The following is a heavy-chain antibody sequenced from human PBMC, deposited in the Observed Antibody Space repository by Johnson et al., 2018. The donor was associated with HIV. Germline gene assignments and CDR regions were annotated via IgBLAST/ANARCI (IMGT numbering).Heavy chain of an antibody. CDR1: GFTFSGSD. D-gene: IGHD3-16*01. V-gene: IGHV3-73*01. CDR3: TTYATMITMYVEIKGGAFDI. Sequence: VQLVESGGGVVQPGGSLKLSCAASGFTFSGSDMHWVRQASGKGLEWVGRIRSKINNYATEYAVSVKGRFTISRDDSKKTLYLQMNSLTNEDTAVYYCTTYATMITMYVEIKGGAFDIWGQGTMVTVSS. J-gene: IGHJ3*02. CDR2: IRSKINNYAT.